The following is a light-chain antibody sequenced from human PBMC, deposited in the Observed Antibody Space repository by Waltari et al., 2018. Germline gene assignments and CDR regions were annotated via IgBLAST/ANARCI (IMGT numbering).Light chain of an antibody. J-gene: IGLJ3*02. CDR3: SSYAGSSVWV. V-gene: IGLV2-8*01. Sequence: QSALTQPPSASGSPGQSVTISCTGSSSDTGNYDYVAWYQQRPDKAPELMIYEVTKRPSGVPDRFSGSKSGNTASLTVSGLQAADEADYYCSSYAGSSVWVFGGGTKLTVV. CDR2: EVT. CDR1: SSDTGNYDY.